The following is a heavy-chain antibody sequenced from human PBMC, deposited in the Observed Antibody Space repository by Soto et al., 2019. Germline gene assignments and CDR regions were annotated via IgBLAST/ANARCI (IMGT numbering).Heavy chain of an antibody. D-gene: IGHD2-15*01. CDR3: SSRRRHTRYRSGLGIPAEPLFDL. CDR2: INSDGSST. Sequence: EKGLVWVSRINSDGSSTSYADSVKGRFTISRDNAKNTLYLQMNSLRAEDTAVFFFSSRRRHTRYRSGLGIPAEPLFDL. V-gene: IGHV3-74*01. J-gene: IGHJ2*01.